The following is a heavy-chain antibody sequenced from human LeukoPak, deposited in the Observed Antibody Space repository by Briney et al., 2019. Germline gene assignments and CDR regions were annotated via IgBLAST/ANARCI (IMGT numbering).Heavy chain of an antibody. J-gene: IGHJ6*02. D-gene: IGHD1-26*01. V-gene: IGHV3-21*04. Sequence: GGSLRLSCAASGFTFSSYSINWVRQAPGKGLEWVSSIGSSSSYIYYADSLKGRFTISRDNARNSLYLQMNSLRAEDTAVYYCARSLGATRYNLKYYFFYGLDVWGQGTTVTVSS. CDR1: GFTFSSYS. CDR2: IGSSSSYI. CDR3: ARSLGATRYNLKYYFFYGLDV.